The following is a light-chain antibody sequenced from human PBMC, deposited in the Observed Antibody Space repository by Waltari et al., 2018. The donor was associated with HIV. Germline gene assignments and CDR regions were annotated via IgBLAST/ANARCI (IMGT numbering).Light chain of an antibody. Sequence: SYVLTQPPSVSVAPGKTARITCGGNNIGSRSVHWYQQKPGQAPVLVMYYGSDRPSWIPDRFSCSNSGNTATLTIIRIEAGDEADYFCQVWDSSSDHHVFGTGTKVTVL. J-gene: IGLJ1*01. CDR1: NIGSRS. CDR2: YGS. CDR3: QVWDSSSDHHV. V-gene: IGLV3-21*04.